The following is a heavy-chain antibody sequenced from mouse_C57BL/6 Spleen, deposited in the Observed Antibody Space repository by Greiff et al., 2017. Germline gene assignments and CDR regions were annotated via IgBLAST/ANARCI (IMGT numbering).Heavy chain of an antibody. V-gene: IGHV7-3*01. CDR2: IRNKANGYTT. CDR1: GFTFTDYY. J-gene: IGHJ2*01. Sequence: EVKLMESGGGLVQPGGSLSLSCAASGFTFTDYYMSWVRQPPGKALEWLGFIRNKANGYTTEYSASVKGRFTISRDNSQSILYLQMNALRAEDSATYYCARYDSYFDYWGQGTTRTVSS. CDR3: ARYDSYFDY.